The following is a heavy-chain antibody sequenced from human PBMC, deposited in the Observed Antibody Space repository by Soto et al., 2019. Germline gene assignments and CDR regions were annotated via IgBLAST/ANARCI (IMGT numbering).Heavy chain of an antibody. J-gene: IGHJ4*02. Sequence: EVQLVESGGGLVQPGGSVRLSCAASGFTLNTYWMTWVRQAPGKGLEWVANINQDGSTKYYVDSVKGRFTISRDNARNSVYLQMNNLRAEDTAVYFCARAIAAAGSHLGQGTPVTVSS. V-gene: IGHV3-7*05. CDR3: ARAIAAAGSH. CDR2: INQDGSTK. CDR1: GFTLNTYW. D-gene: IGHD6-13*01.